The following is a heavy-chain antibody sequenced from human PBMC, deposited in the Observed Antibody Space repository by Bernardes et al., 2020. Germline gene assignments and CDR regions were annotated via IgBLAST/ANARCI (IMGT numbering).Heavy chain of an antibody. V-gene: IGHV1-18*01. CDR2: ISAYNGNT. D-gene: IGHD5-12*01. CDR1: GYTFTSYG. J-gene: IGHJ4*02. CDR3: ARVETIVATSPFDY. Sequence: ASVKVSCKASGYTFTSYGISWVRQAPGQGLEWMGWISAYNGNTNYAQKLQGRVTMTTDTSTSTAYMELRSLRSDDTAVYYCARVETIVATSPFDYWGQGTLVTVSS.